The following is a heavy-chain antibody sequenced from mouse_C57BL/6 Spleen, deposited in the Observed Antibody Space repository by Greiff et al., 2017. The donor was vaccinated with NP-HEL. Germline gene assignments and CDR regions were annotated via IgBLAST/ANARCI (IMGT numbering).Heavy chain of an antibody. CDR2: IYPGDGDT. V-gene: IGHV1-82*01. CDR1: GYAFSSSW. D-gene: IGHD3-3*01. CDR3: ARGLFDY. J-gene: IGHJ2*01. Sequence: QVQLQQSGPELVKPGASVKISCKASGYAFSSSWMNWVKQRPGKGLEWIGRIYPGDGDTNYNGKFKGKATLTADKSSSTAYMQLSSLTSEDSAVYFCARGLFDYWDQGTTLTVSS.